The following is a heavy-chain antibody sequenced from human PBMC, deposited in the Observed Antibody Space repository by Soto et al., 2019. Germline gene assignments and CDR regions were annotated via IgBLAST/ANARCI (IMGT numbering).Heavy chain of an antibody. CDR1: GYTFTSIG. D-gene: IGHD3-3*01. Sequence: ASGKVSGKASGYTFTSIGISWVRQAPGQGLEWMGWISAYNGNTNYAQKLQGRVTMTTDTSTSTAYMELRSLRSDDTAVYYCARELLDFWRGPGMDVWGQGTTVTVSS. V-gene: IGHV1-18*01. CDR3: ARELLDFWRGPGMDV. J-gene: IGHJ6*02. CDR2: ISAYNGNT.